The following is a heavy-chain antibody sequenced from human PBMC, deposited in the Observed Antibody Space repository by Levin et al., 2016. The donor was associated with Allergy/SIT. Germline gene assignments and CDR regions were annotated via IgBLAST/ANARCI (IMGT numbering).Heavy chain of an antibody. V-gene: IGHV4-59*01. CDR2: IYYSGST. CDR3: AREAGYSSGWYDY. CDR1: GGSFSSYY. D-gene: IGHD6-19*01. Sequence: SETLSLTCAVYGGSFSSYYWSWIRQPPGKGLEWIGYIYYSGSTNYNPSLKSRVTISVDTSKNQFSLKLSSVTAADTAVYYCAREAGYSSGWYDYWGQGTLVTVSS. J-gene: IGHJ4*02.